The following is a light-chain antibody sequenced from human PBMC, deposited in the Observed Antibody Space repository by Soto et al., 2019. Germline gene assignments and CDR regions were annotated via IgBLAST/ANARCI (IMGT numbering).Light chain of an antibody. CDR3: QNYNRAPFT. CDR2: AAS. CDR1: QGIRKY. J-gene: IGKJ3*01. V-gene: IGKV1-27*01. Sequence: DIQMTQSPSSLSASVGDRVTITCWASQGIRKYLAWYQQKPGKVPKLLIYAASTLQSGVPSRFSGSGSGTDFTLTISSLQPEDVATYYCQNYNRAPFTFGPGTKVDFK.